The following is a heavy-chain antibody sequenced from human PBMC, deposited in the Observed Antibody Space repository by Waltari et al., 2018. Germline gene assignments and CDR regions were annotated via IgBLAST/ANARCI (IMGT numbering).Heavy chain of an antibody. CDR2: ISSSGPTI. Sequence: EVQLVESGGGLVQPGGSLRSPCAASGFSLSDYGMNWVRQAPGKGLEWLSFISSSGPTIHYADSVKGRFTVSRDNTKNSLSLQMNSLRAEDTAVYYCARVWGVTTSDFWGQGTLVTVSS. V-gene: IGHV3-48*03. J-gene: IGHJ4*02. D-gene: IGHD4-17*01. CDR1: GFSLSDYG. CDR3: ARVWGVTTSDF.